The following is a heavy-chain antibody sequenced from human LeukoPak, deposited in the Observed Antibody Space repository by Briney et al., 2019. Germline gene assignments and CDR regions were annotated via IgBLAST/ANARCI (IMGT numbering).Heavy chain of an antibody. D-gene: IGHD3-10*01. Sequence: ASVKVSCKASGYIFTNYYMHWVRQAPGQGLEWMGTINPSGGSTTYAQKFQGRVTMTRDTSTSTVYMELSSLRSEDTAVYCCARDHGSAYYRAPRHWGQGTLVTVSS. CDR1: GYIFTNYY. CDR3: ARDHGSAYYRAPRH. J-gene: IGHJ4*02. CDR2: INPSGGST. V-gene: IGHV1-46*01.